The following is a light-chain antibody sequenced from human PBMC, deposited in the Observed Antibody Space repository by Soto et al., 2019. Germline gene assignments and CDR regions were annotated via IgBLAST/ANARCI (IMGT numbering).Light chain of an antibody. CDR2: GAS. CDR3: QQYDNFPYN. Sequence: DIQMTQSPSSLSASVGDRVTITCQASQDIYNYLNWYQQKPGKAPNLLIYGASNLETGVPSRFSGSGSGTYFTFTISSLQPEYIATYYCQQYDNFPYNFGQGTKLAIK. J-gene: IGKJ2*01. V-gene: IGKV1-33*01. CDR1: QDIYNY.